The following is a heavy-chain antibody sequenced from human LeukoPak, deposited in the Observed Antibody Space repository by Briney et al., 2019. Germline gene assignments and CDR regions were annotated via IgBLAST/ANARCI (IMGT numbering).Heavy chain of an antibody. CDR2: INTNTGNP. CDR3: ARNSIFGVIWD. CDR1: GYSFPMYA. V-gene: IGHV7-4-1*02. D-gene: IGHD3-3*01. J-gene: IGHJ4*02. Sequence: GASVKVSCKASGYSFPMYAINWVRQAPGQGLEWMGWINTNTGNPTYAQGFTGRSVFSLDTSVSTAYLQISSLKAEDTAVYYCARNSIFGVIWDWGQGTLVTVSS.